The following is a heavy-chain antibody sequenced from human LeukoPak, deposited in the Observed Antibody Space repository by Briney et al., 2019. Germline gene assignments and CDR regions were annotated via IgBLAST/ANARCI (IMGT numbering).Heavy chain of an antibody. CDR3: ARSQGYCSGNSCLQGDWFDP. Sequence: GESLKISCKGSGYSFTNYWIGWVRPMPGKGLEWMGIIYPGDSDTRSSPSFQGQVTISADKSISTAYLQWSSLKASDTAMYYCARSQGYCSGNSCLQGDWFDPWGQGTLVTVSS. D-gene: IGHD2-15*01. J-gene: IGHJ5*02. CDR2: IYPGDSDT. V-gene: IGHV5-51*01. CDR1: GYSFTNYW.